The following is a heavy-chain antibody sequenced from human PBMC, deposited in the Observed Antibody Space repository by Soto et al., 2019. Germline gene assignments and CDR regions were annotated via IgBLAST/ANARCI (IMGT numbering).Heavy chain of an antibody. V-gene: IGHV4-4*07. CDR2: IYTSGST. CDR3: ARVGADGSGLTYYYGMDV. CDR1: GGSISSYY. Sequence: SETLSLTCTVSGGSISSYYWIWIRQPAGKGLEWIGRIYTSGSTNYNPSLKSRVTMSVDTSKNQFSLKLSSVTAADTAVYYCARVGADGSGLTYYYGMDVWGQGTTVTVSS. D-gene: IGHD3-22*01. J-gene: IGHJ6*02.